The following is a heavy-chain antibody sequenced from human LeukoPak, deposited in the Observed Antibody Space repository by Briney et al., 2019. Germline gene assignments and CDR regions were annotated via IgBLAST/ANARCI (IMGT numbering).Heavy chain of an antibody. J-gene: IGHJ4*02. Sequence: ASVKVSCKASGGTFSSYAISWVRQAPGQGLEWMGRIIPILGIANYAQKFQGRVTITADKSTSTAYMELSSLRSEDPAVYYCARDIGSGSYYEEFDYWGQGTLVTVSS. CDR1: GGTFSSYA. D-gene: IGHD3-10*01. CDR3: ARDIGSGSYYEEFDY. CDR2: IIPILGIA. V-gene: IGHV1-69*04.